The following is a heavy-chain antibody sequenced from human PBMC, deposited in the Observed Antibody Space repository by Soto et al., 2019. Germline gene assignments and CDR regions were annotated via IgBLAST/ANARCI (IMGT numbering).Heavy chain of an antibody. CDR1: GASISSYY. J-gene: IGHJ4*02. V-gene: IGHV4-59*06. D-gene: IGHD3-9*01. CDR2: IYYSGST. CDR3: ARALRTGYYFFDY. Sequence: SETLSLSCTVSGASISSYYWGWIRQHPGKGLEWIGYIYYSGSTYYNPSLKSRVTISVDTSKNQFSLKLSSVTAADTAVYYCARALRTGYYFFDYWGQGTLVTVSS.